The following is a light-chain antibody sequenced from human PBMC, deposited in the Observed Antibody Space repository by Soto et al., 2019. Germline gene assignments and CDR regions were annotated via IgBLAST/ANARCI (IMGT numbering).Light chain of an antibody. Sequence: QSALTQPPSASGSPGQSVTISCTGTSSDVGGYHYVSWYQQHPGNAPKLMLYEVSKRPSGVPDRFSGSKSGNTASLTVSGLQADDEADYYCSSYAGTDNLVVFGGGTKVTVL. CDR3: SSYAGTDNLVV. V-gene: IGLV2-8*01. CDR2: EVS. J-gene: IGLJ2*01. CDR1: SSDVGGYHY.